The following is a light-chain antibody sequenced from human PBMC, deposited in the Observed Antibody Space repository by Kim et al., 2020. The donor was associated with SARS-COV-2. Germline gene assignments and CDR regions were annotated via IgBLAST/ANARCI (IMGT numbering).Light chain of an antibody. CDR3: QQAHNYPRT. Sequence: ASVGDRVTITCRASQDIRNDFGWYQQRPGKAPPLLIFAANALQSRAPSRFSGSGSVTESILTLTTLQPEDFATYFCQQAHNYPRTFGQGTKVDIK. J-gene: IGKJ1*01. CDR1: QDIRND. CDR2: AAN. V-gene: IGKV1-6*01.